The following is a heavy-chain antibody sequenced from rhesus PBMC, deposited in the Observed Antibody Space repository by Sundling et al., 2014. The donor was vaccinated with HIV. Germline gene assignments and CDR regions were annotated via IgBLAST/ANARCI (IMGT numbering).Heavy chain of an antibody. V-gene: IGHV4-81*01. CDR3: ARGRFTIFGLLGPFDY. Sequence: QVQLQESGPGLVKASETLSLTCAVSGGSISDYYWSWIRQPPGKGLEWIGNIDANIAGTNYNPSLKSRVTISKDTSKSQFSLKLSTVTAADTAVYYCARGRFTIFGLLGPFDYWGQGVLVTVSS. CDR1: GGSISDYY. D-gene: IGHD3-3*01. J-gene: IGHJ4*01. CDR2: IDANIAGT.